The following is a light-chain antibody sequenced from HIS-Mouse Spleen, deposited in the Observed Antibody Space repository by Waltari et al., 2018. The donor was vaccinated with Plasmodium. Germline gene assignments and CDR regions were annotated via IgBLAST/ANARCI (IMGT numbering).Light chain of an antibody. Sequence: EIVITQSPATLSVSPGERATLSCRARQSVSSNLAWYQQKPGQSPRLLIYGASTRATGIPARFSGSGSGTEFTLTISSLQSEDFAVYYWQQYNNWSFTFGPGTKVDIK. CDR3: QQYNNWSFT. J-gene: IGKJ3*01. V-gene: IGKV3-15*01. CDR2: GAS. CDR1: QSVSSN.